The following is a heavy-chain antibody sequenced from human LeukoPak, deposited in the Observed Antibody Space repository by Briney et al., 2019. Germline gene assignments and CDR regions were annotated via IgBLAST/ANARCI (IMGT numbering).Heavy chain of an antibody. Sequence: GRSLRLSCAASGFTFSSYAMHWVRQAPGEGLEWVAVISYDGSNKYYADSVKGRFTISRDNSKNTLYLQMNSLRAEDTAVCYCARESDYWGQGTLVTVSS. V-gene: IGHV3-30-3*01. CDR3: ARESDY. J-gene: IGHJ4*02. CDR1: GFTFSSYA. CDR2: ISYDGSNK.